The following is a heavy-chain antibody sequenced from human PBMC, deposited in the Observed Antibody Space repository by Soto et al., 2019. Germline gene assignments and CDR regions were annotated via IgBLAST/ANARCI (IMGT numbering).Heavy chain of an antibody. J-gene: IGHJ4*02. CDR2: IYYRGST. CDR1: NGSISNYY. V-gene: IGHV4-59*01. CDR3: ARQLPDRVLWDY. Sequence: QVQLQESGPGLVKPSETLSLTCSVSNGSISNYYWSWIRQSPGRGLEWIGYIYYRGSTNYNPSPKSRVTLSVDTSKSQFSLRLRSVTAADTAVYSCARQLPDRVLWDYWGQGTLVTVSS. D-gene: IGHD3-10*02.